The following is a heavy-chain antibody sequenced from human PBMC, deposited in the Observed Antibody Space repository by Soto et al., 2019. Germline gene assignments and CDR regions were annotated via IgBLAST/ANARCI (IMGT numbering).Heavy chain of an antibody. CDR1: GYDFTNFW. J-gene: IGHJ4*02. CDR2: ISPRDSAT. CDR3: ARRGDLGDNGGF. D-gene: IGHD3-16*01. V-gene: IGHV5-51*01. Sequence: GESLKLSCKTSGYDFTNFWIGWVRQMPGKGLEWMGVISPRDSATKYSPCIQAQATIAADKPLNTASLQGSSLKASDTAIYYCARRGDLGDNGGFWGQGTLVTVSS.